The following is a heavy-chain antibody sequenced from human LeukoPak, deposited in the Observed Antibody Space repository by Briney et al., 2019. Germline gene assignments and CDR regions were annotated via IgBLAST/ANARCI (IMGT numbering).Heavy chain of an antibody. Sequence: PGGSLRLSCAASGFTFSSYGMHWVRQAPGKGLEWVAFIRYDGSNKYYADSVKGRFTISRDNSKNTLYLQMNSLRAEDTAVYYCAKGGGYGGNGDFFDYWGQGTLVTVSS. J-gene: IGHJ4*02. V-gene: IGHV3-30*02. CDR3: AKGGGYGGNGDFFDY. D-gene: IGHD4-23*01. CDR1: GFTFSSYG. CDR2: IRYDGSNK.